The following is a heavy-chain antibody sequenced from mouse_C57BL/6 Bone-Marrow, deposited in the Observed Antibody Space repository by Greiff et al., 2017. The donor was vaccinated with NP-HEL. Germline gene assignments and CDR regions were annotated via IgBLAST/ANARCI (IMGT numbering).Heavy chain of an antibody. CDR3: ARTHRYYGSPPWYFDV. D-gene: IGHD1-1*01. J-gene: IGHJ1*03. CDR2: INPNNGGT. CDR1: GYTFTDYY. V-gene: IGHV1-26*01. Sequence: VQLKQSGPELVKPGASVKISCKASGYTFTDYYMNWVKQSHGKSLEWIGDINPNNGGTSYNQKFKGKATLTVDKSSSTAYMELRSLTSEDSAVYYCARTHRYYGSPPWYFDVWGTGTTVTVSS.